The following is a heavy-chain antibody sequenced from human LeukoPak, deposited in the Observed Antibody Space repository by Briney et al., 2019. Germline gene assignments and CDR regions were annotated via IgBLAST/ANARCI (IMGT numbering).Heavy chain of an antibody. CDR3: ARPYNSGSYTPFDY. CDR2: IYYSGST. V-gene: IGHV4-39*01. D-gene: IGHD3-10*01. Sequence: SETLSLTCTVSGGSISSSSYYWGWIRQPPGKGLEWIGSIYYSGSTYYNPSLKSRVTISVDTSKNQFSLKLSSVTAADTAVYYCARPYNSGSYTPFDYWGQGTLVTVSS. J-gene: IGHJ4*02. CDR1: GGSISSSSYY.